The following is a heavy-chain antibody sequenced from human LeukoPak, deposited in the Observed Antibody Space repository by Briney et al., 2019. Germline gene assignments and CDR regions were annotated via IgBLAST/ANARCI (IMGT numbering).Heavy chain of an antibody. V-gene: IGHV3-15*01. CDR3: TTEAMVRGVLFDY. CDR2: IKSKTDGGTT. CDR1: GFTFSNAW. D-gene: IGHD3-10*01. Sequence: TGGSLRLSCAASGFTFSNAWMSWVRQAPGKGLEWVGRIKSKTDGGTTDYAAPVKGRFTISRDDSKNTLCLQMNSLKTEDTAVYYCTTEAMVRGVLFDYWGQGTLVTVSS. J-gene: IGHJ4*02.